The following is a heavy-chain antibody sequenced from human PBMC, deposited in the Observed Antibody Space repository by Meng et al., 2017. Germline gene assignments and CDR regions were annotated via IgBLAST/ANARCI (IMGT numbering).Heavy chain of an antibody. CDR2: IYWDDDK. J-gene: IGHJ4*02. V-gene: IGHV2-5*02. D-gene: IGHD3-10*01. CDR1: GCSLSSIGLG. Sequence: LMGSRPTALKPTLALPVACIFAGCSLSSIGLGVGWIRQPPGKALEWLELIYWDDDKRYSPSLKSRLTITKDTSKNQVVLTMTNMDPVDTATYYCAHRRDYYGSGNHFDYWGQGTLVTVSS. CDR3: AHRRDYYGSGNHFDY.